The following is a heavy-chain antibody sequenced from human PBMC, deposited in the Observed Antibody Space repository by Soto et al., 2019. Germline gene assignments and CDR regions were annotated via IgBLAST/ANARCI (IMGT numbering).Heavy chain of an antibody. D-gene: IGHD3-10*01. J-gene: IGHJ4*02. CDR2: INHSGST. CDR1: CGSFSGYY. V-gene: IGHV4-34*01. Sequence: PSETLSLTCAVYCGSFSGYYWSWIRQPPGKGLEWIGEINHSGSTNYNPSLKSRVTISVDTSKNQFSLKLSSVTAADTAVYYCARRLNYYGSGSYYNAIDYWGQGTLVTVSS. CDR3: ARRLNYYGSGSYYNAIDY.